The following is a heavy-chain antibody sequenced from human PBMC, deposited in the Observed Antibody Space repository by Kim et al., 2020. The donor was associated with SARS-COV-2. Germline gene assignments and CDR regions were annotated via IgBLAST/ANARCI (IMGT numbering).Heavy chain of an antibody. Sequence: TYYTPSLKSRVTTSLDTSRNQFSLNLSSVTVADTAVYYCARVHTSSWEIDYWGQGTLVTVSS. CDR2: T. CDR3: ARVHTSSWEIDY. D-gene: IGHD6-13*01. J-gene: IGHJ4*02. V-gene: IGHV4-30-2*04.